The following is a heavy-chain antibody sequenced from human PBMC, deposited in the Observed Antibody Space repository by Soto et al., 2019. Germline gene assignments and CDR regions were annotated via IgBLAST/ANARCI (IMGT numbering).Heavy chain of an antibody. CDR3: SRSQREQWLVPGNWFDP. Sequence: SETLSLTCTVSGGSISSSSYYWGWIRQPPGKGLEWIGYIYYSGSTNYNPSLKSRVTISVDTSKNQFSLKLSSVTAADTAVYYCSRSQREQWLVPGNWFDPWGQGTLVTVSS. D-gene: IGHD6-19*01. V-gene: IGHV4-61*05. J-gene: IGHJ5*02. CDR2: IYYSGST. CDR1: GGSISSSSYY.